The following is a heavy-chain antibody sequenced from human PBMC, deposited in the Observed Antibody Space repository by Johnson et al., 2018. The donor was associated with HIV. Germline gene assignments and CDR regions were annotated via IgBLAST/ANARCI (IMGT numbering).Heavy chain of an antibody. CDR1: GFTFSSYA. J-gene: IGHJ3*02. CDR3: AKLPGGNSGVVDAFDI. D-gene: IGHD4-23*01. V-gene: IGHV3-30*04. CDR2: ISYDGSNK. Sequence: QVQLVESVGGVVQPGRSLRLSCAASGFTFSSYAMHWVRQAPGKGLEWVALISYDGSNKYYGDSVKGRFTISRDSYNNTLYLQMNSLRAEDTALYYCAKLPGGNSGVVDAFDIWGQGTMVTVSS.